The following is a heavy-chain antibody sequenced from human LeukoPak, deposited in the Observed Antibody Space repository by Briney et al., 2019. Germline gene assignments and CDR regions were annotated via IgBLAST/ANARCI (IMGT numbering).Heavy chain of an antibody. J-gene: IGHJ3*02. CDR2: ISWNSGSI. CDR1: GFTFDDYA. CDR3: AKDSLTTVTSLGAFDI. D-gene: IGHD4-17*01. V-gene: IGHV3-9*01. Sequence: GRSLRLSCAASGFTFDDYAMHWVRQAPGKGLEWVSGISWNSGSIGYADSVKGRFTISRDNAKNSLYLQMNSLRAEDTALYYCAKDSLTTVTSLGAFDIWGQGTMVTVSS.